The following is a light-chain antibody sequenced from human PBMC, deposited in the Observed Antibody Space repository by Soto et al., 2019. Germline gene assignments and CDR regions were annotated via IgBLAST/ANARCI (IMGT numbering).Light chain of an antibody. CDR2: DAS. Sequence: EIVLTQSPATLSLSPGERATLSCRASQSVNSYLAWYQQKPGQAPRLLIYDASNRATGIPARFSGSGSGTDLTLTISSLEPEDFAVYYCQQRSNWLPITFGQGTRLEIK. CDR1: QSVNSY. CDR3: QQRSNWLPIT. J-gene: IGKJ5*01. V-gene: IGKV3-11*01.